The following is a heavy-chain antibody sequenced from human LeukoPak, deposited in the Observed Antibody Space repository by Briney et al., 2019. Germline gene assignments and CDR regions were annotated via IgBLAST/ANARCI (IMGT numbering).Heavy chain of an antibody. J-gene: IGHJ5*02. CDR2: INTSGNT. D-gene: IGHD4-17*01. CDR1: GGSISSYY. CDR3: ARAGDYGDYVGWFDP. V-gene: IGHV4-4*07. Sequence: PSETLSLTCTVSGGSISSYYWSWIRQPAGKGLEWIGRINTSGNTNYNPSLKSRVTMSVDTSKNQFSLKLTSGTAADTAVYYCARAGDYGDYVGWFDPWGQGTLVTVSS.